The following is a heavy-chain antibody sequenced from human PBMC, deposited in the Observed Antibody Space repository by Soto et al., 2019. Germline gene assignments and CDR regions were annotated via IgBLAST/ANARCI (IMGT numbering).Heavy chain of an antibody. V-gene: IGHV1-8*01. CDR3: ARRELRYFDWLLTDPDAFDI. D-gene: IGHD3-9*01. CDR1: GYTFTSYD. J-gene: IGHJ3*02. CDR2: MNPNSGNT. Sequence: ASVKVSCKASGYTFTSYDINWVRQATGQGLEWMGWMNPNSGNTGYAQKFQGRGTMTRNTSISTAYMELSSLRSEDTAVYYCARRELRYFDWLLTDPDAFDIWGQGTMVTVS.